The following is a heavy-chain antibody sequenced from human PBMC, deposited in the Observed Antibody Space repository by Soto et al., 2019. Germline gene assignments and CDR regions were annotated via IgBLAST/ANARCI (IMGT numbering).Heavy chain of an antibody. CDR2: ISYDGSNK. V-gene: IGHV3-30*18. J-gene: IGHJ6*02. CDR1: GFTFSSYG. D-gene: IGHD4-4*01. CDR3: AKEFMTTVLTPNSYYYYYGMDV. Sequence: QVQLVESGGGVVQPGRSLRLSCAASGFTFSSYGMHWVRQAPGKGLEWVAVISYDGSNKYYADSVKGRFTISRDNSKNXXYXQXXSLRAEDTAVYYCAKEFMTTVLTPNSYYYYYGMDVWGQGTTVTVSS.